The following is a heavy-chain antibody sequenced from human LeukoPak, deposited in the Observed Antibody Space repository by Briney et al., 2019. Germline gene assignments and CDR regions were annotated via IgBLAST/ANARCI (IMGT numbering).Heavy chain of an antibody. Sequence: GGSLRLSCAASGLTFSNAWMSWVRQAPGKGLEWVGHLKSNPAGRTADYAAPVKGRFTISRDDSQNTLFVQMSNLRTEDTGVYYCTHLGSGWYVRDWGRGTLVTVSS. CDR1: GLTFSNAW. CDR2: LKSNPAGRTA. CDR3: THLGSGWYVRD. D-gene: IGHD6-19*01. V-gene: IGHV3-15*01. J-gene: IGHJ4*02.